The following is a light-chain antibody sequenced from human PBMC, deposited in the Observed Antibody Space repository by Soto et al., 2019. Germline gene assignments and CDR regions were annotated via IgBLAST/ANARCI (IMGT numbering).Light chain of an antibody. CDR2: TRS. Sequence: DIVMTQTPLSLPVTPGEPASISCRSSQSLLDSDDGNTYLDWYLQKPGQSPHLLIYTRSYRASGVPDRFSGSGSGTDFKLKISRVEAEDVGVYYCMQRIEFPYTFGQGTKLEIK. CDR1: QSLLDSDDGNTY. V-gene: IGKV2-40*01. CDR3: MQRIEFPYT. J-gene: IGKJ2*01.